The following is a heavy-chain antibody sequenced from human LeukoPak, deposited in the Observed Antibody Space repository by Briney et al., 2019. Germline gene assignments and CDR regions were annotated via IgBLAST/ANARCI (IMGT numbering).Heavy chain of an antibody. CDR3: ARSYSVNYYAY. V-gene: IGHV4-59*08. CDR2: IYYSGTS. CDR1: GGSISSNY. D-gene: IGHD5/OR15-5a*01. J-gene: IGHJ4*02. Sequence: PSGTLSLTCTVSGGSISSNYWSWIRQPPGKGLEWIGYIYYSGTSSYNPSLKSRVTISEDTSKKQSSLKLSSVTAEDTAVYYCARSYSVNYYAYWGQGTLVTV.